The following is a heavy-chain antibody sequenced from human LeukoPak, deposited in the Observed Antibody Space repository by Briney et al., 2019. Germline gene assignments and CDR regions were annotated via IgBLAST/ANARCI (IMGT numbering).Heavy chain of an antibody. Sequence: PGGSLRLSCAASGFTFDDYAMHWVRQAPGKGLEWVSGISWNSGSIGYADSVKGRFTISRDNAKNSLYLQMNSLRAEETAVYYCARNEGSYWGQGTLVTVSS. CDR1: GFTFDDYA. CDR2: ISWNSGSI. D-gene: IGHD3-10*01. CDR3: ARNEGSY. V-gene: IGHV3-9*01. J-gene: IGHJ4*02.